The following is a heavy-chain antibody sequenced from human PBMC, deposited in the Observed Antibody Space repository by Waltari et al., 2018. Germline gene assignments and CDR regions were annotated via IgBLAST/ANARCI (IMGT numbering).Heavy chain of an antibody. CDR2: MNSDRCGT. CDR3: ARNRGGSSFDY. Sequence: QVHLVQSGAEMKKPGASVKVSCKASGDTFSDYYMHWVRQSPGQGLEWVGWMNSDRCGTNCSPQFQARVTLTWDTSISTAYMELSSLRSDDTAMFYCARNRGGSSFDYWGQGALVTVSS. D-gene: IGHD3-10*01. V-gene: IGHV1-2*02. CDR1: GDTFSDYY. J-gene: IGHJ4*02.